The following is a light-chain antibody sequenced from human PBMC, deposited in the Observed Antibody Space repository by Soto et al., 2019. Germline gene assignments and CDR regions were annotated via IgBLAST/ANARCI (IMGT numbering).Light chain of an antibody. J-gene: IGLJ1*01. CDR2: EVT. CDR1: STDVGGYNY. CDR3: SSYTSSTDYV. Sequence: QSVLAQPSSVSGSPGQSITISCTGTSTDVGGYNYVSWYQHHPGKAPKLIIYEVTNRPSGVSNRFSGSKSGDTASLTISGLRAEDEADYYCSSYTSSTDYVFGTGTKVTVL. V-gene: IGLV2-14*01.